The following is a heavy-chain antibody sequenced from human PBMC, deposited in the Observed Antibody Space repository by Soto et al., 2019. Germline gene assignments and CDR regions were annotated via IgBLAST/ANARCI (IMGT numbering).Heavy chain of an antibody. CDR3: ARADGLYYFDY. CDR2: INAGNGNT. V-gene: IGHV1-3*01. D-gene: IGHD2-21*02. Sequence: ASVKVSCKASGYTFNSYAMHWVRQAPGQRLEWMGWINAGNGNTKYSQKFQGRVTITRDTSASTAYMELSSLRSEDTTVYYCARADGLYYFDYWGQGTLVTVSS. CDR1: GYTFNSYA. J-gene: IGHJ4*02.